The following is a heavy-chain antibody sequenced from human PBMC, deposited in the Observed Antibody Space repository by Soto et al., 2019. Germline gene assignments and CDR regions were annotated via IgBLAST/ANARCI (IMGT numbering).Heavy chain of an antibody. CDR1: GFTVSSNY. V-gene: IGHV3-53*01. D-gene: IGHD3-22*01. J-gene: IGHJ3*02. CDR2: IYSGGST. CDR3: AVWYYDSSGYYGEQFNT. Sequence: GGSLRLSCAASGFTVSSNYMSWVRQAPGKGLEWVSVIYSGGSTYYADSVKGRLTISRANSKNTLYLQMNSLRAEDMAVYYCAVWYYDSSGYYGEQFNTWGQRTMETVS.